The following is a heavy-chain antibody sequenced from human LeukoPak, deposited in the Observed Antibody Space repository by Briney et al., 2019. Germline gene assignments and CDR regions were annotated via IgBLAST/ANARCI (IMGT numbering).Heavy chain of an antibody. V-gene: IGHV3-64D*06. D-gene: IGHD5-24*01. CDR1: GFTFSSYS. Sequence: GGSLRLSCAASGFTFSSYSMNWVRQAPGKGLQYVSSISSNGGSTYYAASVKGRFTISRDNSKNTLYLQMSSLRAEDTAFYYCVKDRWIDHWGQGALVTVSS. J-gene: IGHJ4*02. CDR2: ISSNGGST. CDR3: VKDRWIDH.